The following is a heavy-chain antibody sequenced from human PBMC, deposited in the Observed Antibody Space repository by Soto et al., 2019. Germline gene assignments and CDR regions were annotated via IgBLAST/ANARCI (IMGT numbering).Heavy chain of an antibody. Sequence: QVQLVESGGGVVQPGRSLRLSCAASGFTFSSYAMHWVRQAPGKGLEWVAVISYDGSNKYYADSVKGRFTISRDNSKNTLYLQMNSLRAEDTAVYYCARDYGSGWGSMDVWGQGTTVTVSS. J-gene: IGHJ6*02. V-gene: IGHV3-30-3*01. D-gene: IGHD3-10*01. CDR2: ISYDGSNK. CDR3: ARDYGSGWGSMDV. CDR1: GFTFSSYA.